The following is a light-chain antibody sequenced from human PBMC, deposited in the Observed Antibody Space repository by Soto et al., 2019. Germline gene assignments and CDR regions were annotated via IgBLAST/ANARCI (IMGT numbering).Light chain of an antibody. CDR1: QSININ. CDR3: QQYDNWPIT. CDR2: GAS. J-gene: IGKJ5*01. Sequence: EIGMTQSPATLSVSPGERATLSFRASQSININLAWYQQKPGQAPRLLIYGASTRATGLPARFSGSGSGTEFTLIISSLQSEDSAVYYCQQYDNWPITFGQGTRLEI. V-gene: IGKV3-15*01.